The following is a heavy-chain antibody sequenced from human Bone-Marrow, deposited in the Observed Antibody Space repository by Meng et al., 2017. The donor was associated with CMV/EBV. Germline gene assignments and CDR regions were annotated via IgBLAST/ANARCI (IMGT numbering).Heavy chain of an antibody. V-gene: IGHV1-8*01. D-gene: IGHD2-2*02. CDR1: GYTFTSYD. Sequence: ASVKVSCKASGYTFTSYDINWVRQATGQGLEWMGWMNPNSGNTGYAQKFQGRVTMTRNTSISTAYMELSSLRSEDTAVYYCARGREGYCSSTSCYTGFDYCGQGTLVAFSS. J-gene: IGHJ4*02. CDR2: MNPNSGNT. CDR3: ARGREGYCSSTSCYTGFDY.